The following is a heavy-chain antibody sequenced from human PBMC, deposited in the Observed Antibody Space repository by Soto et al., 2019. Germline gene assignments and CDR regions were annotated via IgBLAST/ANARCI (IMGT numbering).Heavy chain of an antibody. CDR1: GFTFSSSY. CDR3: ASGPTAAEPGTY. V-gene: IGHV3-66*01. CDR2: LYSDGRT. J-gene: IGHJ4*02. Sequence: GGSLRLSCAASGFTFSSSYMSWVRQPPGKGLEWVSILYSDGRTYYADSEKGRITISRDTSKNTLYLQINSLRAEDTAVYHCASGPTAAEPGTYWGLGTLVTVSS. D-gene: IGHD6-13*01.